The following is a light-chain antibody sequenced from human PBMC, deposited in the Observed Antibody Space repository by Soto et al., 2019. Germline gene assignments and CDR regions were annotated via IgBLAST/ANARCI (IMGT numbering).Light chain of an antibody. J-gene: IGKJ1*01. Sequence: EIVLTQSPATLSLSPGERATLSCRASQRVSSYLAWYQQKAGQAPRLLIYDASNRATGIPARFSGSGSGTDFTLTISSLEPEDFAVYYCQQRSNWRWTFGQGTKVEIK. CDR2: DAS. CDR1: QRVSSY. CDR3: QQRSNWRWT. V-gene: IGKV3-11*01.